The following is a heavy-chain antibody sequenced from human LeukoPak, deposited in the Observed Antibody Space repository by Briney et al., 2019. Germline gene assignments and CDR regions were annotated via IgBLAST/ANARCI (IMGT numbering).Heavy chain of an antibody. CDR1: GFSFGRHA. J-gene: IGHJ4*02. CDR2: ASYDGTRQ. Sequence: GRSLRLSCAGSGFSFGRHAMHWVRQAPGKGLEWLVVASYDGTRQYYADFVRGRFTISRDNSKNTVYLDMNRLRVDDTAVYYCAKDWSEGSGSYIDYWGQGALVTVSS. D-gene: IGHD3-10*01. V-gene: IGHV3-30*04. CDR3: AKDWSEGSGSYIDY.